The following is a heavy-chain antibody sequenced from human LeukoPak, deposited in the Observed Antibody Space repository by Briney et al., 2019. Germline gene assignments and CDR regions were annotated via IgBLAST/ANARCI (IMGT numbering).Heavy chain of an antibody. Sequence: SETLSLTCTVSGGSISSYYWSWIRQPPGEGLEWIGYIYYSGSTNYNPSLKSRVTISVDTSKNQFSLKLSSVTAADTAVYYCASSITGTLNFDYWGQGTLVTVSS. J-gene: IGHJ4*02. CDR3: ASSITGTLNFDY. CDR1: GGSISSYY. V-gene: IGHV4-59*01. D-gene: IGHD1-20*01. CDR2: IYYSGST.